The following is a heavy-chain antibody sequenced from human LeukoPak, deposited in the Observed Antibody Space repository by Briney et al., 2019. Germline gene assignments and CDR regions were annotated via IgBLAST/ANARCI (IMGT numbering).Heavy chain of an antibody. CDR2: ISSSGSTI. Sequence: GGSLRLSCEASGFIFSSFAVSWVRQAPGEGLEWVSSISSSGSTIYYADSVKGRFTISRDNIRNTLNLQMNSLRPDDTALYYCAKDPNGDYVGAFEMWGLGTMVTVSS. CDR1: GFIFSSFA. J-gene: IGHJ3*02. CDR3: AKDPNGDYVGAFEM. D-gene: IGHD4-17*01. V-gene: IGHV3-23*01.